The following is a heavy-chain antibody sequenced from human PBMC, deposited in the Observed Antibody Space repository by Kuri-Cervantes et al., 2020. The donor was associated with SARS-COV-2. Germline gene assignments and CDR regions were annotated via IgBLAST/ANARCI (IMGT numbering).Heavy chain of an antibody. J-gene: IGHJ6*03. CDR3: ARGPNYYYMDV. Sequence: GGSLRRSCAASGFTFSSYAMHWVRQAPGKGLEWVAVISYDGSNKYYADSVKGRFTISRDNSKNTLYLQMNSLRAEDTAAYYGARGPNYYYMDVWGKGTTVTVSS. V-gene: IGHV3-30-3*01. CDR1: GFTFSSYA. CDR2: ISYDGSNK.